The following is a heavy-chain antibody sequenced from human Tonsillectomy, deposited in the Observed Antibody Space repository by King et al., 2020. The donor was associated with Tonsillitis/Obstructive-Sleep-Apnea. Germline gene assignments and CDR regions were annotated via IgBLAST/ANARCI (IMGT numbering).Heavy chain of an antibody. CDR3: ARERSGGSSYYFDY. Sequence: QRVQSGAEVKKPGSSVKVSCNASGGTFSSYAINWVRQAPGQGLEGMGGSIPIIGTADYAQKFQGRVTITADESTSTAYMEVSSLRSEDTAVYYCARERSGGSSYYFDYWGQGTLVIVSS. J-gene: IGHJ4*02. D-gene: IGHD2-15*01. V-gene: IGHV1-69*12. CDR2: SIPIIGTA. CDR1: GGTFSSYA.